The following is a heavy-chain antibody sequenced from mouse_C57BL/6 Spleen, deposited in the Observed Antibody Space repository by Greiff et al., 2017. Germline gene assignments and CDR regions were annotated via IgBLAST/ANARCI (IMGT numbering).Heavy chain of an antibody. CDR2: IRNKANGYTT. V-gene: IGHV7-3*01. CDR1: GFTFTDYY. Sequence: EVKLMESGGGLVQPGGSLSLSCAASGFTFTDYYMSWVRQPPGKALEWLGFIRNKANGYTTEYRASVKGRFTLSRDNSQSILYLQMNALRAEDSATYYCARYKGNYGMDYWGQGTSVTVSS. J-gene: IGHJ4*01. CDR3: ARYKGNYGMDY.